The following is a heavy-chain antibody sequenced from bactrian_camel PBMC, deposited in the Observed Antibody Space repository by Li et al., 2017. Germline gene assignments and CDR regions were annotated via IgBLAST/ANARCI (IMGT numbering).Heavy chain of an antibody. V-gene: IGHV3S1*01. CDR2: ILFGGILT. CDR3: AASLGKTYCSAAYILSRLRPKFGF. D-gene: IGHD5*01. Sequence: HVQLVESGGGSVQAGGSLSLSCTPSGYTFSSDRVAWFRQAPGKEREGVAAILFGGILTSIADSVKGRFTISRDNAKNTLYVQMNSLRPEDTAMYYCAASLGKTYCSAAYILSRLRPKFGFWGQGTQVTVS. J-gene: IGHJ4*01. CDR1: GYTFSSDR.